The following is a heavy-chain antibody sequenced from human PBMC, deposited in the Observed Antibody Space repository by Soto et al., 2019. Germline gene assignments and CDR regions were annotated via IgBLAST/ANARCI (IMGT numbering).Heavy chain of an antibody. CDR1: GFTFSDYY. V-gene: IGHV3-11*06. CDR2: ISSSSSYT. CDR3: ARDGGTGDNSPPYNWFDP. Sequence: GGSLRLSCAASGFTFSDYYMSWIRQAPGKGLEWVSYISSSSSYTNYADSVKGRFTISRDNAKNSLYLQMNSLRAEDTAGYYCARDGGTGDNSPPYNWFDPWGQGTLVTVSS. J-gene: IGHJ5*02. D-gene: IGHD7-27*01.